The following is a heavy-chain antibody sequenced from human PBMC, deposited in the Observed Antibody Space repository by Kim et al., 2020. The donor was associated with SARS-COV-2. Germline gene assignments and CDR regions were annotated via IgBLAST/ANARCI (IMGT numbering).Heavy chain of an antibody. J-gene: IGHJ4*02. V-gene: IGHV3-15*01. CDR3: TTEGYSSSSFRDY. Sequence: YASPVKGRFTISRDDSKNTLDLQMNSLKTEDTAVYYCTTEGYSSSSFRDYWGQGTLVTVSS. D-gene: IGHD6-6*01.